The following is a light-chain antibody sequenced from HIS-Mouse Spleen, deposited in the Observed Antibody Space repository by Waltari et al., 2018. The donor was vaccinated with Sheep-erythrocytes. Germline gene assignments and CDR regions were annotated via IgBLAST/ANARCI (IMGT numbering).Light chain of an antibody. CDR3: QQRSNWPQPWT. Sequence: EIVLTQSPATLSLSPGERATLSCRASQRVSSYLAWYQQNPGQAPRLLIYDASNRATGIPARFSGSGSGTDFTLTISSLEPEDFAVYYCQQRSNWPQPWTFGQGTKVEIK. CDR1: QRVSSY. CDR2: DAS. V-gene: IGKV3-11*01. J-gene: IGKJ1*01.